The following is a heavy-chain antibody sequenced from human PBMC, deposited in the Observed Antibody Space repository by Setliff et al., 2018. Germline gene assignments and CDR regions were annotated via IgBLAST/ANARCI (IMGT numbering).Heavy chain of an antibody. CDR3: AGTPARGTTWLSPFDY. Sequence: SETLSLTCTVSGGSISGYYWNWIRQPAGKGLEWIGRIYTTGNTNYNPSLQSRATISIDTSKNQISLKITSVTAADTALYSCAGTPARGTTWLSPFDYWGQGIQVTVSS. J-gene: IGHJ4*02. V-gene: IGHV4-4*07. CDR1: GGSISGYY. CDR2: IYTTGNT. D-gene: IGHD3-9*01.